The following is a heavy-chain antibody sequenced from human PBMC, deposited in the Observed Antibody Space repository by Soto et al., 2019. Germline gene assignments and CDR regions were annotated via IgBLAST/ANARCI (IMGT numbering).Heavy chain of an antibody. CDR2: IWYDGSNK. CDR3: ARDFRVGATSD. V-gene: IGHV3-33*01. J-gene: IGHJ4*02. Sequence: PGGSLRLSCAASGFTFSSYGMHWVRQAPGKGLEWVAVIWYDGSNKYYAESVKGRFTISRGNSKNTLYLQMNSLRAEDTAVYYCARDFRVGATSDWGQGTLVTVSS. CDR1: GFTFSSYG. D-gene: IGHD1-26*01.